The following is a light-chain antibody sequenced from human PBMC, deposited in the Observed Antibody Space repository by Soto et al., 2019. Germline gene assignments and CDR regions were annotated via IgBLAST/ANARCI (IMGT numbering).Light chain of an antibody. Sequence: EIVLTQSPGTLSLSPGERATLSGRASQSVTSSYLAWYQLKPGQAPRLLIYGASSRATGIPDRFSGSGSGTDFTLTISRLEPEDFAVYYCQQYGSSPWTFGQGTKVDIK. J-gene: IGKJ1*01. CDR2: GAS. CDR3: QQYGSSPWT. CDR1: QSVTSSY. V-gene: IGKV3-20*01.